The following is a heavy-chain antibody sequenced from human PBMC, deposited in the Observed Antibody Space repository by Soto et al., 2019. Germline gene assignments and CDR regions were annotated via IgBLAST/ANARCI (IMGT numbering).Heavy chain of an antibody. Sequence: QVQLVQSGPEVKKPGSSVKVSCEASGGTFSNFAVNWVRQAPGQGLEWVGGIIPLFNVAKYAQKFEGRVIIVADASTSTAYMHSRSLTSDATAAYYCAASGRDVLGYDYKDTEGLNIWGQGTMVTVSS. CDR2: IIPLFNVA. CDR3: AASGRDVLGYDYKDTEGLNI. D-gene: IGHD4-4*01. CDR1: GGTFSNFA. V-gene: IGHV1-69*01. J-gene: IGHJ3*02.